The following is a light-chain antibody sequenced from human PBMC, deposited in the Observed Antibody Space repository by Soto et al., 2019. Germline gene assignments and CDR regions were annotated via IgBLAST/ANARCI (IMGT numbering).Light chain of an antibody. CDR2: EVS. J-gene: IGLJ3*02. V-gene: IGLV2-14*01. CDR3: SSYTSSSTLVL. Sequence: QSALTQPASVSGSPGLSITISCTGTSSDVGTYNYVSWYQQHPGKAPKLMIYEVSHRPSGISNRFSGSKSGSTASLTISGLQAEDEADYFCSSYTSSSTLVLFSGGTKLTVL. CDR1: SSDVGTYNY.